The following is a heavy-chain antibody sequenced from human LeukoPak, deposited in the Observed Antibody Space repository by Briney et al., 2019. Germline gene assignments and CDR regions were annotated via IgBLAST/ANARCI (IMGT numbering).Heavy chain of an antibody. J-gene: IGHJ4*02. CDR1: GGSISSYY. Sequence: SETLSLTCTVSGGSISSYYWSWIRQPPGKGLERIGYIYYSGSTNYNPSLKSRVTISVDTSKNQFPLKLSSVTAADTAVYYCARVRPNSSSWYGGYFDYWGQGTLVTVSS. V-gene: IGHV4-59*01. D-gene: IGHD6-13*01. CDR3: ARVRPNSSSWYGGYFDY. CDR2: IYYSGST.